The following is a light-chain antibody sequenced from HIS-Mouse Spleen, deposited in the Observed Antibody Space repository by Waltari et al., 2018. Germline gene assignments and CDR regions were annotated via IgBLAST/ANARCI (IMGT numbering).Light chain of an antibody. CDR2: EGS. J-gene: IGLJ3*02. V-gene: IGLV2-23*01. CDR1: SSDVGRYYL. CDR3: CSYAGSSTWV. Sequence: QSALTQPASVSGSPGQSITISCTGTSSDVGRYYLVSWYQQHPGKAPKLMIYEGSKRPSGVSNRFSGSKSGNTASLTISGLQAEDEADYYCCSYAGSSTWVFGGGTKLTVL.